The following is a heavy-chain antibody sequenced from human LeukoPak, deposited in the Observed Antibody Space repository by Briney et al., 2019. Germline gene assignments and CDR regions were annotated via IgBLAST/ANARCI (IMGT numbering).Heavy chain of an antibody. Sequence: PGGSLRLSCAAPGFTFSSYAMHWVRQAPGKGLEWVAVISYDGSNKYYADSVKGRFTISRDNSKNTLYLQMNSLRAKDTAVYYCALSSTSCPFDYWGQGTLVTVSS. D-gene: IGHD2-2*01. CDR1: GFTFSSYA. CDR2: ISYDGSNK. J-gene: IGHJ4*02. V-gene: IGHV3-30-3*01. CDR3: ALSSTSCPFDY.